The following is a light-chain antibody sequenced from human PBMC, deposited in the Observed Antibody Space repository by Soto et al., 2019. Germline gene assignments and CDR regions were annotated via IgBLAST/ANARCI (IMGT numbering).Light chain of an antibody. Sequence: QSALTQPASVSGSPGQSITISCTGTSSDVGGHNYVSWYQQHPGKAPQLMIYDVSNRPLGVSNRFSGSKSGNTASLTISGLQAEDEADYYCSSYRSTSTNVEFGGGTKLTVL. V-gene: IGLV2-14*01. CDR1: SSDVGGHNY. CDR2: DVS. CDR3: SSYRSTSTNVE. J-gene: IGLJ2*01.